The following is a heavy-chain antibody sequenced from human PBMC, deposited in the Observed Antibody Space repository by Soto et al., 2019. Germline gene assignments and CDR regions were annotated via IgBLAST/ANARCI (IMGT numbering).Heavy chain of an antibody. Sequence: GGSLRLSCAASGFTFSSYSMNWVRQAPGKGLEWVSSISSSSSYIYYADSVKGRFTISRDNAKNSLYLQMNSLRAEDTAVYYCARDSSPPATTTIHYDSSGYSFDYWGQGTLVTVSS. V-gene: IGHV3-21*01. CDR1: GFTFSSYS. D-gene: IGHD3-22*01. CDR2: ISSSSSYI. J-gene: IGHJ4*02. CDR3: ARDSSPPATTTIHYDSSGYSFDY.